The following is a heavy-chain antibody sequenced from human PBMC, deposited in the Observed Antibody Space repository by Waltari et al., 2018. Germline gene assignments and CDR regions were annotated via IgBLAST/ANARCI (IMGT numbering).Heavy chain of an antibody. CDR1: GFTVNNSY. J-gene: IGHJ5*01. CDR2: INLGGDT. D-gene: IGHD3-10*01. V-gene: IGHV3-66*02. CDR3: ARGRGFIIDT. Sequence: EVHLVEAGGGLVQPGGSLRLSCEDPGFTVNNSYMHWVRQAPGKGLEWVSVINLGGDTYYGDSVKGRFTISRDNSKNTLDLQVNSLRSDDTAVYFCARGRGFIIDTWGHGTLVTVSS.